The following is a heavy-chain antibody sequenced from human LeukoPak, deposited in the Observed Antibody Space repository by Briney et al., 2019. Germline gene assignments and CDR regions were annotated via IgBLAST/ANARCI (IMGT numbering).Heavy chain of an antibody. D-gene: IGHD6-13*01. CDR2: ISAYNGNT. Sequence: GASVKVSCKASGGTFSSYAISWVRQAPGQGLEWMGWISAYNGNTNYAQKLQGRVTMTTDTSTSTAYMELRSLRSDDTAVYYCAREGSSWYEFGYWGQGTLVTVSS. V-gene: IGHV1-18*01. J-gene: IGHJ4*02. CDR1: GGTFSSYA. CDR3: AREGSSWYEFGY.